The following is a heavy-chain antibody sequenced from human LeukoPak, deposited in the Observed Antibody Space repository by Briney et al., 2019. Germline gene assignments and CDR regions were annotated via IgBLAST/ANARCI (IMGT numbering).Heavy chain of an antibody. V-gene: IGHV4-59*01. CDR2: IYYDGST. J-gene: IGHJ4*02. CDR3: ARGSRGRYHYY. CDR1: GGSFSGYD. D-gene: IGHD2-2*01. Sequence: SETLSLTCGVYGGSFSGYDWSCIRQPPGKGLEWIGYIYYDGSTNYNPSLKSRVTISVDTSKNQFSLKLSSVAAADTAVYYCARGSRGRYHYYWGQGTLVTVSS.